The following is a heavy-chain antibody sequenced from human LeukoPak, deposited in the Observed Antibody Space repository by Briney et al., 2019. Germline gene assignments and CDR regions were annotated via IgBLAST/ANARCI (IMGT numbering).Heavy chain of an antibody. Sequence: GGSLRLSCAASGFTFSSYAMSWVRQAPGKGPEWVSTISIDGGRTYYADSVKGRFTVSRDTSKNTLYLQMNSLRAEDTAVYYCARKGIGSSRYQNMDVWGKGTTVTASS. CDR1: GFTFSSYA. D-gene: IGHD6-25*01. V-gene: IGHV3-23*01. J-gene: IGHJ6*03. CDR2: ISIDGGRT. CDR3: ARKGIGSSRYQNMDV.